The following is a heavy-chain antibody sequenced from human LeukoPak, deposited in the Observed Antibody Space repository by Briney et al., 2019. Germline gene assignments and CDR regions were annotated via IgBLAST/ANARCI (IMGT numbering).Heavy chain of an antibody. CDR3: ARQGEDIVVVPAAISDY. V-gene: IGHV4-38-2*01. J-gene: IGHJ4*02. D-gene: IGHD2-2*02. CDR1: GYSISSGYY. CDR2: IYHSGST. Sequence: SETLSLTCAVSGYSISSGYYWGWIRQPPGKGLEWIGSIYHSGSTYYNPSLKSRVTISVDTSKNQFSLKLSSVTAAYTAVYYCARQGEDIVVVPAAISDYWGQGTLVTVSS.